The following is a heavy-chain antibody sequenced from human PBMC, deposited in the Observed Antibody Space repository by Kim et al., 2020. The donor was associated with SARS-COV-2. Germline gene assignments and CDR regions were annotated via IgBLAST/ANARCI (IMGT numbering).Heavy chain of an antibody. CDR2: ISWNSGSI. D-gene: IGHD3-22*01. V-gene: IGHV3-9*01. Sequence: GGSLRLSCAASGFTFDDYAMHWVRQAPGKGLEWVSGISWNSGSIGYADSVKGRFTISRDNAKNSLYLQMNSLRAEDTALYYCAKGYYYDSSGTFDYWGQGTLVTVSS. J-gene: IGHJ4*02. CDR1: GFTFDDYA. CDR3: AKGYYYDSSGTFDY.